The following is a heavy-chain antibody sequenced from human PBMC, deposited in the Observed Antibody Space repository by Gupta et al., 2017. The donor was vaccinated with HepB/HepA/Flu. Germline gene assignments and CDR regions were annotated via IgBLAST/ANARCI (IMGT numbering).Heavy chain of an antibody. CDR3: ARAPYSSGWFDY. J-gene: IGHJ4*02. D-gene: IGHD6-19*01. Sequence: QVQLVQSGAEVKKPGASLKVSYKASGYTFTSYALHWVRQAPGQRLEWMGWINAGNGNTKYSQKFQGRVTITRDTSASTAYMELSSLRSEDTAVYYCARAPYSSGWFDYWGQGTLVTVSS. CDR1: GYTFTSYA. V-gene: IGHV1-3*01. CDR2: INAGNGNT.